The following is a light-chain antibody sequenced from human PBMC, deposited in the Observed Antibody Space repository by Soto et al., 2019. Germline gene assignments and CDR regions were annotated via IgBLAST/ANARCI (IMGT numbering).Light chain of an antibody. CDR1: SSDVGSYNL. CDR3: CSYAGTNTFV. Sequence: QSALTQPASVSGSPGQSITISCTGTSSDVGSYNLVSWYQQHPGKAPKLIYEGNKRPSGVSNRFSGSKSANTASLTISGLQTEDEADYYCCSYAGTNTFVFGTGTKVTVL. J-gene: IGLJ1*01. V-gene: IGLV2-23*01. CDR2: EGN.